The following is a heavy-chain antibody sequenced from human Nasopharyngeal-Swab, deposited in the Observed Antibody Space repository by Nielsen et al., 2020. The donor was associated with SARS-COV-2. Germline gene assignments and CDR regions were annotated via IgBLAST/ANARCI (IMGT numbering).Heavy chain of an antibody. V-gene: IGHV4-59*01. J-gene: IGHJ4*02. Sequence: WIRQPPGKGLEWIGFIYYSGRTNYNPSLKSRVTISVDTSKNQFSLKLSSVTAADTAVYYCARNLMVRGVTSLAFDYWGQGTAVTVSS. CDR3: ARNLMVRGVTSLAFDY. CDR2: IYYSGRT. D-gene: IGHD3-10*01.